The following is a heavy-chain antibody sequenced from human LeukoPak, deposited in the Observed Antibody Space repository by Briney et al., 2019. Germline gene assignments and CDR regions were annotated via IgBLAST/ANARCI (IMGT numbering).Heavy chain of an antibody. CDR2: IYGGGTT. Sequence: PGGSLRLSCAGSGFTVSSYYMSWVRQAPGNGLEWVSVIYGGGTTYYADSVKGRFTISRDNPKNTLYLQMSSLRVEDTAVYYCARDATWARGLGGAFDIWGQGIVVTVSS. V-gene: IGHV3-53*01. D-gene: IGHD3-16*01. J-gene: IGHJ3*02. CDR3: ARDATWARGLGGAFDI. CDR1: GFTVSSYY.